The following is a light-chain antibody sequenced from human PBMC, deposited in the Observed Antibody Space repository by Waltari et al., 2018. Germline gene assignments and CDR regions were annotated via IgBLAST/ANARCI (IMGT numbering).Light chain of an antibody. CDR2: WAS. CDR3: QQYNNWPLT. V-gene: IGKV4-1*01. CDR1: QSVLHSSNNKNY. J-gene: IGKJ4*01. Sequence: DIVMTQSPDSLAVSLGERATINCKSSQSVLHSSNNKNYLAWYQQKPGQPPKLLIYWASTRESGVPDRFSGSGSGTDFTLTISSLQAEDVAVYYCQQYNNWPLTFGGGTKVEIK.